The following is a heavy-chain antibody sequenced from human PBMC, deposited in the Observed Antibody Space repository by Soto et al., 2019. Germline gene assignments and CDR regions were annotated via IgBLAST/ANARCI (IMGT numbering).Heavy chain of an antibody. CDR3: ARDLITCSSTSCPTHHDAFDI. CDR2: ISSSSSYI. Sequence: SLRLPCLPSGFTFTSYTLNLVRHAAGCQQELGSSISSSSSYIYYADSVKGRFTISRDNAKNSLYLQMNSLRAEDTAVYYCARDLITCSSTSCPTHHDAFDIWGQGTMVTVSS. V-gene: IGHV3-21*01. CDR1: GFTFTSYT. D-gene: IGHD2-2*01. J-gene: IGHJ3*02.